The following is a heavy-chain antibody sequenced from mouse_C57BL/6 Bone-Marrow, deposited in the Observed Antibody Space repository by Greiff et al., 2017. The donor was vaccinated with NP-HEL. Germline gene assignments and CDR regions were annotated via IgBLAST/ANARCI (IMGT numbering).Heavy chain of an antibody. Sequence: VQLKESGGDLVKPGGSLKLSCAASGFTFSSYGMSWVRQTPDKRLEWVATISSGGSYTYYPDSVKGRFTISRDNAKNTLYLQMSSLKSEDTAMYYCARRGSFAMDYWGQGTSVTVSS. V-gene: IGHV5-6*01. CDR3: ARRGSFAMDY. CDR2: ISSGGSYT. J-gene: IGHJ4*01. CDR1: GFTFSSYG.